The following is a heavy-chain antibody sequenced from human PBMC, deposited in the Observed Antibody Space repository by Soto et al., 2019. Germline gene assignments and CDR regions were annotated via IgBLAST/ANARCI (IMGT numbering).Heavy chain of an antibody. CDR1: GFSFRSYA. Sequence: EVQLLESGGGLVQPGGSLRLSCAASGFSFRSYAMSWVRQAPGKGLEWVSALIGSTDNTYYADSVKGRFTISRDNPKNTLYLQMNSLRAEDTDVYYCAKNGYGSDALCWFGTWGQGTLVTVSS. V-gene: IGHV3-23*01. CDR3: AKNGYGSDALCWFGT. J-gene: IGHJ5*02. CDR2: LIGSTDNT. D-gene: IGHD5-12*01.